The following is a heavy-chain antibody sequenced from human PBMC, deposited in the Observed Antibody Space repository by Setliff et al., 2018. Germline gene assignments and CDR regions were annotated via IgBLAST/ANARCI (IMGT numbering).Heavy chain of an antibody. Sequence: ASVKVSCKASGYTFTSYDINWVRQATGQGLEWMGWMNPNSGNTGYAQKFQGRVTITWNTSISTAYMELSSLRSEDTAVYYCARGGGQIHYDFWSGYFSDPQPNYYYYYMDVWGKGTTVTVSS. V-gene: IGHV1-8*03. D-gene: IGHD3-3*01. CDR2: MNPNSGNT. CDR3: ARGGGQIHYDFWSGYFSDPQPNYYYYYMDV. J-gene: IGHJ6*03. CDR1: GYTFTSYD.